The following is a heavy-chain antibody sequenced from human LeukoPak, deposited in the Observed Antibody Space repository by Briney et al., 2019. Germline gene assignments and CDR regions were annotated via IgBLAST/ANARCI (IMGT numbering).Heavy chain of an antibody. CDR1: GFTLGRYS. J-gene: IGHJ3*02. Sequence: GGSLRPSCAASGFTLGRYSMNWVRQAPGKGLEWVAYITSSSSAIYYADSVKGRFTISRDNARNSLNLQMSSLRDEDTAVFYCARSAYNSDPTAFDIWGQGTMVTVSS. CDR2: ITSSSSAI. V-gene: IGHV3-48*02. CDR3: ARSAYNSDPTAFDI. D-gene: IGHD1-1*01.